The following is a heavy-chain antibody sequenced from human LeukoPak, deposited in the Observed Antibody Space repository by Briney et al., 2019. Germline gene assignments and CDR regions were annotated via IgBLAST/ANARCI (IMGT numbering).Heavy chain of an antibody. CDR1: GGSISNYY. D-gene: IGHD5-12*01. CDR2: IYYSGST. J-gene: IGHJ4*02. Sequence: MPSETLSLTCTVSGGSISNYYWSWIRQPPGKGLEWIGYIYYSGSTNYNPSLKSRVTISVDTSKNQFSLKLRSVTAADTAVYYCARDGESGYGTDFDYWGQGTLVTVSS. CDR3: ARDGESGYGTDFDY. V-gene: IGHV4-59*01.